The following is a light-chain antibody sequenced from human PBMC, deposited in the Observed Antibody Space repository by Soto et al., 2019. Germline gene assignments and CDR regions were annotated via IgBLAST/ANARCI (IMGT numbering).Light chain of an antibody. Sequence: QSALTQPPSASGSPGQSVTISCTGTSSDVGGYKYVSWYQQHPGKAPKLMIYEVSNRPSGVPERFSGSKSGNTASLTVSGLQAEDEADYYCSSYAGSNNLVFGGGTKLTVL. J-gene: IGLJ2*01. CDR2: EVS. V-gene: IGLV2-8*01. CDR1: SSDVGGYKY. CDR3: SSYAGSNNLV.